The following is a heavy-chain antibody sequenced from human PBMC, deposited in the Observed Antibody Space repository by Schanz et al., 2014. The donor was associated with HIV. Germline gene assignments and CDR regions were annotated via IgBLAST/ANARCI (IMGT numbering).Heavy chain of an antibody. Sequence: QVHLVQSGAALRKPGTSVKVSCMVPGGTFNSHGFGWVRQAPGQGLEWMGWIDPNSGGFARKFNDRVTITRDTSINTAYMELSRLRFEDTAVYYCARSRYRLHWLDAWGQGTLVTVSS. D-gene: IGHD2-2*02. CDR1: GGTFNSHG. J-gene: IGHJ5*02. CDR2: IDPNSG. V-gene: IGHV1-2*02. CDR3: ARSRYRLHWLDA.